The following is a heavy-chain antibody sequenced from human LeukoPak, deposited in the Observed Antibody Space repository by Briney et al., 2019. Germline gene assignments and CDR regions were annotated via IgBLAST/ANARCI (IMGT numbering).Heavy chain of an antibody. J-gene: IGHJ4*02. D-gene: IGHD6-19*01. CDR1: GGYFSTDA. Sequence: SVNVSCKASGGYFSTDAISWVRQAPGQGLEWVGGLIPIVGTPKYAQKFQDRVTITTDESTNTAYLHLTSLRNDDTAMYYCARGRYSSAWGYWGQGTLITVSS. CDR2: LIPIVGTP. CDR3: ARGRYSSAWGY. V-gene: IGHV1-69*05.